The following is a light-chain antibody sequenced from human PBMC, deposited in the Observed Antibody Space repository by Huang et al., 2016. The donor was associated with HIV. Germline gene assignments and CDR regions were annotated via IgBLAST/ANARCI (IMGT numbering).Light chain of an antibody. CDR1: QTITNW. CDR2: KAS. Sequence: DIQMTQSPSTLSASVGDRVTITCRASQTITNWLAWYQQKPGKAPKLLIYKASTLETGVQSRFSVSGSGTEFSLTINSRQPDDFATYYCQQYSRWRTFGQGTKVE. V-gene: IGKV1-5*03. J-gene: IGKJ1*01. CDR3: QQYSRWRT.